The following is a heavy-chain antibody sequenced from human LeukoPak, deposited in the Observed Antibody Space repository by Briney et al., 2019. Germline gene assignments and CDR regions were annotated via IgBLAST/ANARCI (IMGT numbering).Heavy chain of an antibody. Sequence: ASETLSLTCTVSDGSISSYYWSWIRQPPGKGLEWIGYIYYSGSTNYNPSLKSRVTISVDTSKNQFSLKLSSVTAADTAVYYCARSGSRSSSWYRSNWFDPWGQGTLVTVSS. J-gene: IGHJ5*02. CDR1: DGSISSYY. CDR2: IYYSGST. D-gene: IGHD6-13*01. CDR3: ARSGSRSSSWYRSNWFDP. V-gene: IGHV4-59*08.